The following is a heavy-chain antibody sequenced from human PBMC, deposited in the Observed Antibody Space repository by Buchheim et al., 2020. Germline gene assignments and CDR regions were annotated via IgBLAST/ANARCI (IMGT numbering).Heavy chain of an antibody. D-gene: IGHD5-18*01. CDR3: AKHKDTAMVTPYYGMDV. V-gene: IGHV3-23*01. Sequence: EVQVLESGGGLVQPGGSLRLSCAASGFTFSSYAMSWVRQAPGKGLEWVSAISGGGGSTDYADSVRGRVTISRDNSKNTLYLQMNSLRAEDTAVYYCAKHKDTAMVTPYYGMDVWGQGTT. J-gene: IGHJ6*02. CDR1: GFTFSSYA. CDR2: ISGGGGST.